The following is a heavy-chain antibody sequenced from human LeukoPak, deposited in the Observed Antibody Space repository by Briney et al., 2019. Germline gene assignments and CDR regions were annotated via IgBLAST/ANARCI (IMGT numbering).Heavy chain of an antibody. CDR1: GYTFTGYY. CDR3: ARSEMVRGPYYFDY. Sequence: ASVKVSCKASGYTFTGYYMHWVRQAPGQGLEWVGWINPNSGGTNYAQKFQGRVTMTRDTSISTAYMELSRLRSDDTAVYYCARSEMVRGPYYFDYWGQGTLVTVSS. J-gene: IGHJ4*02. V-gene: IGHV1-2*02. D-gene: IGHD3-10*01. CDR2: INPNSGGT.